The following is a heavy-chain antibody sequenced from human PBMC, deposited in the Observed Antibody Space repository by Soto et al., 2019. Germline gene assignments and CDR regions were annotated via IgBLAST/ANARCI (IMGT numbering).Heavy chain of an antibody. J-gene: IGHJ4*02. D-gene: IGHD3-22*01. CDR1: GYTFTGYY. V-gene: IGHV1-2*02. Sequence: ASVKVSCKASGYTFTGYYMHWVRHAPGQGLEWMGWINPNSGSTYYADSVKGRFTISRDNSKNTLYLQMNSLRAEDTAVYYCAKGPMIVVVIPILGYWGQGTLVTVSS. CDR2: INPNSGST. CDR3: AKGPMIVVVIPILGY.